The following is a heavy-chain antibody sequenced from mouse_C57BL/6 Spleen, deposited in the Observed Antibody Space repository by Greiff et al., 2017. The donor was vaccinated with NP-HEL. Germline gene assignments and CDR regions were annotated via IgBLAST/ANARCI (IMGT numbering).Heavy chain of an antibody. V-gene: IGHV1-54*01. J-gene: IGHJ4*01. CDR3: AKNLGLSPYYYAMDY. CDR2: INPGSGGT. D-gene: IGHD4-1*01. CDR1: GYSLTNYL. Sequence: QVQLQQSGAELVRPGTSVKVSCTASGYSLTNYLIEWVKQRPGQGLEWIGVINPGSGGTNYNANFNSKPTLTVDKSSSTAYRQLSSLTAEDSAVYFCAKNLGLSPYYYAMDYWGQGTSVTVSS.